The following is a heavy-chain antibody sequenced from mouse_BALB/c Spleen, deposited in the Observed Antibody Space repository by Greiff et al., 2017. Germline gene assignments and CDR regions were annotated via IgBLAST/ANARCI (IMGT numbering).Heavy chain of an antibody. Sequence: EVKLMESGPELEKPGASVKISCKASGYSFTGYNMNWVKQSNGKSLEWIGNIDPYYGGTSYNQKFKGKATLTVDKSSSTAYMQLKSLTSEDSAVYYCASTRGYYAMDYWGQGTSVTVSS. V-gene: IGHV1-39*01. CDR3: ASTRGYYAMDY. D-gene: IGHD3-3*01. CDR2: IDPYYGGT. CDR1: GYSFTGYN. J-gene: IGHJ4*01.